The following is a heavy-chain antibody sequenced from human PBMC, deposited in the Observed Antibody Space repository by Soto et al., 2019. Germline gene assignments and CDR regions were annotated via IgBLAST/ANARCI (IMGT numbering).Heavy chain of an antibody. V-gene: IGHV3-23*01. J-gene: IGHJ4*02. CDR2: ISGTGGSR. D-gene: IGHD1-20*01. CDR3: AKSYGDTWNQYYFDL. CDR1: GLTLGSYS. Sequence: PGGTLRLACAASGLTLGSYSLSWVRQAPGKGLEWLSGISGTGGSRYHADSVRGRFAISRDNSRNTLYLQMDALRAEDTAVYYSAKSYGDTWNQYYFDLWGQGTLVTVSS.